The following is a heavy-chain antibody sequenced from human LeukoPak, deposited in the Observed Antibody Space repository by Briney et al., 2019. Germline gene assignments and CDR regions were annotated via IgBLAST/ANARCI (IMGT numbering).Heavy chain of an antibody. CDR2: IIPIFGTA. CDR3: ASKGLDSWGEAIASSSWYYFDY. Sequence: SVKVSCKASGGTFSSYAISWVRQAPGQGLEWMGGIIPIFGTANYAQKFQGGVTITTDESTSTAYMELSSLRSEDTAVYYCASKGLDSWGEAIASSSWYYFDYWGQGTLVTVSS. V-gene: IGHV1-69*05. CDR1: GGTFSSYA. J-gene: IGHJ4*02. D-gene: IGHD6-13*01.